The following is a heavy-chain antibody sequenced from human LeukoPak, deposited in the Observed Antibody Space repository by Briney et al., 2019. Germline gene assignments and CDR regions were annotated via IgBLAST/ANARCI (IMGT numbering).Heavy chain of an antibody. Sequence: GGSLRLSCAASGFTFSSYSMNWVRQAPGKGPEWVSYISSSSSYIYYADSVKGRFTISRDNAENSLYLHMNSLRAEDTAVYYCARGSSGWYYFDYWGQGTLVTVSS. J-gene: IGHJ4*02. CDR1: GFTFSSYS. V-gene: IGHV3-21*05. CDR2: ISSSSSYI. CDR3: ARGSSGWYYFDY. D-gene: IGHD6-19*01.